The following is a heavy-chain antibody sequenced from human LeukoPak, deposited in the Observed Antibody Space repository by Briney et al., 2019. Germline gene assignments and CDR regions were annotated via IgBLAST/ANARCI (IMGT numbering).Heavy chain of an antibody. Sequence: ASVKVSCKASGYTFTGYYMHWVRQAPGQGLEWMGWISAYNGNTNYAQKLQGRVTMTTDTSTSTAYMELRSLRSDDTAVYYCARGACSSTSYYNFDYWGQGTLVTVSS. CDR3: ARGACSSTSYYNFDY. CDR1: GYTFTGYY. J-gene: IGHJ4*02. D-gene: IGHD2-2*02. V-gene: IGHV1-18*04. CDR2: ISAYNGNT.